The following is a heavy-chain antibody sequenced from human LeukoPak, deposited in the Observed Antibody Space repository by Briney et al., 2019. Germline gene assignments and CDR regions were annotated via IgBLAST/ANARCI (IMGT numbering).Heavy chain of an antibody. Sequence: GGSLRLSCAASGFTFSSYAMSWVRQAPGKGLEWVSAISGSGGSTYYADSVKGRFTISRDNSKSTLYLQINRLRAEDTAVYYCAKGEVEYSSGRYVGYYYYYMDVWGKGTTVTVSS. CDR2: ISGSGGST. CDR1: GFTFSSYA. CDR3: AKGEVEYSSGRYVGYYYYYMDV. J-gene: IGHJ6*03. D-gene: IGHD6-19*01. V-gene: IGHV3-23*01.